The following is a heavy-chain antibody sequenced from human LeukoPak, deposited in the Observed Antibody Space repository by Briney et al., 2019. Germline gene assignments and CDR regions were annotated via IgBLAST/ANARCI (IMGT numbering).Heavy chain of an antibody. V-gene: IGHV1-18*01. D-gene: IGHD4/OR15-4a*01. CDR2: ISAYNGNT. Sequence: ASVKVSCKASGYTFTSYGISWGRKPPGQGLEWMGWISAYNGNTNYAQKLQGRVTMTTDTSTSTAYMELRSLRSDDTAVYYCARDVGADFPNWFDPWGQGTLVTVSS. CDR1: GYTFTSYG. CDR3: ARDVGADFPNWFDP. J-gene: IGHJ5*02.